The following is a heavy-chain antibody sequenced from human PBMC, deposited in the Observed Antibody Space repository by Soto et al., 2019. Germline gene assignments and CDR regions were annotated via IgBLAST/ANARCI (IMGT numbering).Heavy chain of an antibody. V-gene: IGHV4-31*03. Sequence: SETLSLTCTVSGGSISSGGYYWSWIRQHPGKGLEWIGYIYYSGSTYYNPSLKSRVTISVDTSKNXXXXXXXXXXXXDTAVYYCARDRRGFLDPWGQGTLVTVSS. CDR3: ARDRRGFLDP. J-gene: IGHJ5*02. CDR1: GGSISSGGYY. CDR2: IYYSGST. D-gene: IGHD3-10*01.